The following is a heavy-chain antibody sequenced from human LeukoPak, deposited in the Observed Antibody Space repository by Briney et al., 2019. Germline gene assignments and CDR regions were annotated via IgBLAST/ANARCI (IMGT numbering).Heavy chain of an antibody. J-gene: IGHJ4*02. Sequence: PGGSLRLSCAASGFTFSSYSMNWVRQAPGKGLEWVSYISSSSSTIYYADSVKGRFTISRDNAKNTLYLQMNRLRAEDTALYYCASAYYYRLPDWGQGTLVTVSS. D-gene: IGHD3-10*01. CDR2: ISSSSSTI. CDR1: GFTFSSYS. V-gene: IGHV3-48*04. CDR3: ASAYYYRLPD.